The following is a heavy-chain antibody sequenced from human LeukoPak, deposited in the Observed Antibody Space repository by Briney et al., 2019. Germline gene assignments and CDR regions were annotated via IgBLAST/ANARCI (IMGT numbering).Heavy chain of an antibody. CDR1: GGSFNDYY. J-gene: IGHJ4*02. CDR3: ARGGLNYDSFRGKLFDY. Sequence: SETLSLTCAVYGGSFNDYYWSWIRQPPGKGLEWIGEINHSGSTNYNPSLKSRVTISVDTSKNQFSLKLSSVTAADTAVYYCARGGLNYDSFRGKLFDYWGQGTLVTVSS. D-gene: IGHD3-22*01. CDR2: INHSGST. V-gene: IGHV4-34*01.